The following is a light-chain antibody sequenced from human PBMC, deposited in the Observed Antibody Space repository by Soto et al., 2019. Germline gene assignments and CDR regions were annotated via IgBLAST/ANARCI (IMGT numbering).Light chain of an antibody. V-gene: IGKV3D-15*01. Sequence: EIVLTQSPGTLSLSPGERATLSCRASQSVSSSFLAWYQQKPGQAPRLLIYDASNRATGIPARFSGSGSGTEFTLTISSLQSEDFAVYYCQQYNNWPQTFGQGTKVDI. CDR1: QSVSSS. CDR3: QQYNNWPQT. CDR2: DAS. J-gene: IGKJ1*01.